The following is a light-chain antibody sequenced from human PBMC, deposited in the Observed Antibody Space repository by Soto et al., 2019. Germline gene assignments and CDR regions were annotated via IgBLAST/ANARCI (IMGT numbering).Light chain of an antibody. Sequence: DIQMTQSPSSLSASVGDRVTITCRASQDIRSDLGWSQQKPGKAPKRLIYAASTLESGVPSRFSGSRSGTEFTLTISSLQPEDFATYYCLQHNSYPFTFGPGTKVDIK. CDR2: AAS. CDR1: QDIRSD. V-gene: IGKV1-17*01. CDR3: LQHNSYPFT. J-gene: IGKJ3*01.